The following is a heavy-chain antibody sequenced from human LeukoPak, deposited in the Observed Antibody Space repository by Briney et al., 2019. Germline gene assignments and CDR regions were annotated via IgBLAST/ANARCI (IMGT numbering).Heavy chain of an antibody. D-gene: IGHD6-19*01. J-gene: IGHJ4*02. V-gene: IGHV4-4*07. Sequence: PSETLSLTCTVSGGSISSFSWSWIRQPAGKGLEWIGRIYPSGSTNYNPSLKSRVTMSVDTSKNQFSLKLSSVTAADTAVYYCARGMGSGWYEIGYWGQGTWSPSPQ. CDR2: IYPSGST. CDR1: GGSISSFS. CDR3: ARGMGSGWYEIGY.